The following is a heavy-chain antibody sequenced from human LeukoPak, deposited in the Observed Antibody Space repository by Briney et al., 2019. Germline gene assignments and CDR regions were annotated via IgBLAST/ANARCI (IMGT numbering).Heavy chain of an antibody. CDR2: INHSGST. D-gene: IGHD3-3*01. J-gene: IGHJ3*02. CDR1: GGSISSGGYS. CDR3: ARVPKPSITIFGVVRRKQNKHDAFDT. V-gene: IGHV4-30-2*01. Sequence: SETLSLTCAVSGGSISSGGYSWSWIRQPPGKGLEWIGEINHSGSTNYNPSLKSRVTISVDTSKNQFSLKLSSVTAADTAVYYCARVPKPSITIFGVVRRKQNKHDAFDTWGQGTMVTVSS.